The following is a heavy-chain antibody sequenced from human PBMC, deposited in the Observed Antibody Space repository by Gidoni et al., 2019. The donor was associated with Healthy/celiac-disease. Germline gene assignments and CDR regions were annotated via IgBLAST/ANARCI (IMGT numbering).Heavy chain of an antibody. CDR1: GFTFSSYS. J-gene: IGHJ6*02. CDR2: ISSSSSYI. V-gene: IGHV3-21*01. Sequence: EVQLVESGGGLVKPGGSLSLSCAASGFTFSSYSMNWVRQAPGKGLEWVSSISSSSSYIYYADSVKGRFTISRDNAKNSLYLQMNSLRAEDTAVYYCARDPARPPDYYYYYGMDVWGQGTTVTVSS. D-gene: IGHD6-6*01. CDR3: ARDPARPPDYYYYYGMDV.